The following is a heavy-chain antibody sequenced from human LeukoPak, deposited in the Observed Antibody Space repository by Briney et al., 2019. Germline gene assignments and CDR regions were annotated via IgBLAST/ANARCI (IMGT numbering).Heavy chain of an antibody. Sequence: GGSLRLSCAASGFTLSSYSMNWVRQAPGKGLEWVSSISSSSSYIYYADSVKGRFTISRDNAKNSLYLQMNSLRAEDTAVYYCARHYSGSYSPFDYWGQGTLVTVSS. D-gene: IGHD1-26*01. V-gene: IGHV3-21*01. CDR2: ISSSSSYI. CDR1: GFTLSSYS. CDR3: ARHYSGSYSPFDY. J-gene: IGHJ4*02.